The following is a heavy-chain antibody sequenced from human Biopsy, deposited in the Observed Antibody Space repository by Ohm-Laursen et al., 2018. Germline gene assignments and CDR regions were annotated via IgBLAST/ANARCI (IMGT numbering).Heavy chain of an antibody. V-gene: IGHV4-59*08. CDR2: VYYNGNT. D-gene: IGHD6-13*01. CDR3: ARHIGSSWEWALDI. Sequence: SETLSLTWTVTYGSISGHFWSWIRQAPGKGLEWIGYVYYNGNTNYSPSLKSRATISLDTSKDRFSLKLTSVTAADTAVYYCARHIGSSWEWALDIWGRGTMVTVSS. CDR1: YGSISGHF. J-gene: IGHJ3*02.